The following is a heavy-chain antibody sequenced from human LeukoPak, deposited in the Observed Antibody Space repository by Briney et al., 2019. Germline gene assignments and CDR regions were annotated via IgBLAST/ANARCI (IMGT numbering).Heavy chain of an antibody. Sequence: GGSLRLSCAASGFTFSSYSMNWVRQAPGKGLEWVSSISSSSSYIYYADSVKGRFTISRDNAKNSLYLQMNSLRAEDTAVYYWARRRPRILEADDYWGQGTLVTVSS. V-gene: IGHV3-21*01. CDR2: ISSSSSYI. J-gene: IGHJ4*02. CDR3: ARRRPRILEADDY. D-gene: IGHD3-3*01. CDR1: GFTFSSYS.